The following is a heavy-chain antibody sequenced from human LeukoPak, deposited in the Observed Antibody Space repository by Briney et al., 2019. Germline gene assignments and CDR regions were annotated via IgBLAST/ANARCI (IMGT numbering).Heavy chain of an antibody. D-gene: IGHD6-6*01. CDR3: ARRSSSLSFYHYYYMDV. V-gene: IGHV4-4*09. CDR1: GGSISSYY. J-gene: IGHJ6*03. Sequence: SETLSLTCNVSGGSISSYYWSWIRQPPGKGLEWIGNIYTRGNTHYNPSLKSRVTISVDTSKNQFSLELSSVTAADTAVYYCARRSSSLSFYHYYYMDVWGNGTTVTVSS. CDR2: IYTRGNT.